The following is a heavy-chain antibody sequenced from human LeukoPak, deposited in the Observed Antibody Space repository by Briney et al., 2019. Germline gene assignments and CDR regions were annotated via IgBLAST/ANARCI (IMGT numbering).Heavy chain of an antibody. CDR1: DDSFNSHY. J-gene: IGHJ3*02. CDR3: ARDLVTVTKGFDI. V-gene: IGHV4-59*11. Sequence: PSETLSLTCAVSDDSFNSHYWTWIRQPRGKGLEWIGYISYIGSTNYNPPLKSRVTISIDTSKNQFSLKLTSVTAADTAVHYCARDLVTVTKGFDIWGQGTMVSVSS. CDR2: ISYIGST. D-gene: IGHD4-17*01.